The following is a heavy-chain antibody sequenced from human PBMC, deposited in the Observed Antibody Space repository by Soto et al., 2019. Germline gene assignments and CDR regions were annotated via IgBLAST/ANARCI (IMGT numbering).Heavy chain of an antibody. V-gene: IGHV1-18*01. CDR1: GYTFTNYG. J-gene: IGHJ6*03. Sequence: QVQLLQSGAEVKKPGASVKVSCKASGYTFTNYGITWVRQAPGQGLEWMGWISAYNGDTHYTQRLQGRVTMTTDKSTSTAYMELRGLRSDDTAVYYCARVRQLGGYFYYYMDVWGKGTTVTVSS. D-gene: IGHD6-6*01. CDR3: ARVRQLGGYFYYYMDV. CDR2: ISAYNGDT.